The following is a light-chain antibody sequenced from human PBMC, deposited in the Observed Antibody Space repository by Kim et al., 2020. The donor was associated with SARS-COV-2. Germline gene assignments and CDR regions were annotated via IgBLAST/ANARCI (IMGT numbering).Light chain of an antibody. CDR3: QHYNTYPWT. J-gene: IGKJ2*02. Sequence: SASVGDRVTITCRASQRISSWLAWYQQKPGKAPNLLIYRASTLLTGVPSRFNGSGSGTEFTLTISSLQPDDFATYYCQHYNTYPWTFGLGTKLEI. CDR2: RAS. V-gene: IGKV1-5*03. CDR1: QRISSW.